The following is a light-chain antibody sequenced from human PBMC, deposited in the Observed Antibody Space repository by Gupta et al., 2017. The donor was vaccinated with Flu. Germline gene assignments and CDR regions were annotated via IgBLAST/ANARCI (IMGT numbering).Light chain of an antibody. Sequence: QSVLTQPPSVSAAPGQKVTISCSGSSSHIGNNYVSWYQQLPGTAPKLLIYENNKRPSGIPDRFSGSKSGTSATLGITGLQTGDEADYYCGTWDNSLTPAWVFGGGTKLTVL. J-gene: IGLJ3*02. V-gene: IGLV1-51*02. CDR1: SSHIGNNY. CDR3: GTWDNSLTPAWV. CDR2: ENN.